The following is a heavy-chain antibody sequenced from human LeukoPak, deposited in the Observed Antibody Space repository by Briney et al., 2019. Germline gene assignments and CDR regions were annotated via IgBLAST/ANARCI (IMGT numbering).Heavy chain of an antibody. Sequence: GRSLRLSCAASGFPFSSYGMHWVRQAPGRGLEWVAVIWHDGSNKYYADSVKGRFTISRDNSKNTLYLQMNSLRAEDTAVYYCASEAYCGGDCYEVFDSWGQGTLVTVS. CDR2: IWHDGSNK. CDR3: ASEAYCGGDCYEVFDS. CDR1: GFPFSSYG. V-gene: IGHV3-33*01. D-gene: IGHD2-21*02. J-gene: IGHJ4*02.